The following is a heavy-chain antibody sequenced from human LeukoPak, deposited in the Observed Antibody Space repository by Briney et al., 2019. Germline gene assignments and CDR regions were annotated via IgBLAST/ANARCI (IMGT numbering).Heavy chain of an antibody. CDR1: GATFSSYA. CDR3: ASPPQFGDYWYFDY. V-gene: IGHV1-69*04. D-gene: IGHD4-17*01. CDR2: IIPILGIA. Sequence: SVKLSCKASGATFSSYAISWVRQAPGQGLEWMGRIIPILGIANYAQKFQGRVTITADKSTSTAYMELSSLRSEDTAVYYCASPPQFGDYWYFDYWGQGTLVTVSS. J-gene: IGHJ4*02.